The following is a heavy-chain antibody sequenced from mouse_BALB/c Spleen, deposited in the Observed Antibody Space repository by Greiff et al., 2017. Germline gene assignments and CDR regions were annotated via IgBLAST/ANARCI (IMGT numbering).Heavy chain of an antibody. V-gene: IGHV3-2*02. Sequence: EVQLQESGPGLVKPSQSLSLTCTVTGYSITSDYAWNWIRQFPGNKLEWMGYISYSGSTSYNPSLKSRISITRDTSKNQFFLQLNSVTTEDTATYYCARWWLQGAMDYWGQGTSVTVSS. J-gene: IGHJ4*01. CDR1: GYSITSDYA. D-gene: IGHD1-1*02. CDR3: ARWWLQGAMDY. CDR2: ISYSGST.